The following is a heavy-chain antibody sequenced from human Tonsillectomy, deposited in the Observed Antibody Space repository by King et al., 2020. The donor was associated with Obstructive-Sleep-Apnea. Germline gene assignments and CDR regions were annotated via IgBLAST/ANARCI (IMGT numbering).Heavy chain of an antibody. V-gene: IGHV4-59*01. CDR3: ARVGTMVRGVTTYYYYGMDV. Sequence: QLQESGPGLVKPSETLSLTCTVSGGSISSYYWSWIRQPPGKGLEWIGYIYYSGSTNYNPSLKSRVTISVDTSKNQFSLKLSSVTAAATAVYYCARVGTMVRGVTTYYYYGMDVWGQGTTVTVSS. CDR1: GGSISSYY. J-gene: IGHJ6*02. D-gene: IGHD3-10*01. CDR2: IYYSGST.